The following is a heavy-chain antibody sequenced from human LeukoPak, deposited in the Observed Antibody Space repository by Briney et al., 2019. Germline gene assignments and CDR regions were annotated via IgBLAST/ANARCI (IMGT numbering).Heavy chain of an antibody. Sequence: GGSLRLSCAASGFTVSSNYMSWVRQAPGKGLEWVAFIRYDGSNKYYADSVKGRFTISRDNSKNTLYLQMNSLRAEDTAVYYCAKDAQWLVPDYYYYYYMDVWGKGTTVTISS. CDR1: GFTVSSNY. CDR3: AKDAQWLVPDYYYYYYMDV. J-gene: IGHJ6*03. CDR2: IRYDGSNK. D-gene: IGHD6-19*01. V-gene: IGHV3-30*02.